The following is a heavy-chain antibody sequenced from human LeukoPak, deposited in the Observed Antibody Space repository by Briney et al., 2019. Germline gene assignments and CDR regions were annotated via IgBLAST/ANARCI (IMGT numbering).Heavy chain of an antibody. J-gene: IGHJ4*02. D-gene: IGHD3-22*01. V-gene: IGHV4-39*01. Sequence: SETLSLTCTVSGGSISSSSYYWGWIRQPPGKGLEWIGSIYYSGSTYYNPSLKSRVTISVDTSKNQFSPKLSSVTAADTAVYYCARHADSSGYPEGIFDYWGQGTLVTDSS. CDR1: GGSISSSSYY. CDR2: IYYSGST. CDR3: ARHADSSGYPEGIFDY.